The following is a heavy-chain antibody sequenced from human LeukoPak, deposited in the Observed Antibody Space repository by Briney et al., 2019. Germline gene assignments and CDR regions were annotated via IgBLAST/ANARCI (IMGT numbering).Heavy chain of an antibody. D-gene: IGHD1-26*01. J-gene: IGHJ6*02. Sequence: GGSLRLSCAASGFTFSSCGMHWVRQAPGKGLEWVAFIRYDGSNKYYADSVKGRITISRDNSKNTLYLQMNSLRAEDTAVYYCAKGGGSYPYYYYGMDVWGQGTTVTVSS. V-gene: IGHV3-30*02. CDR2: IRYDGSNK. CDR3: AKGGGSYPYYYYGMDV. CDR1: GFTFSSCG.